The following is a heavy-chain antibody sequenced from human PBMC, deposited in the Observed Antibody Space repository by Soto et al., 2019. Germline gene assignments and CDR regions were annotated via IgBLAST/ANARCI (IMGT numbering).Heavy chain of an antibody. CDR3: ARPANAVVGRRNYYYGMDV. Sequence: PGGSLRLSCAASGGTFGGYAMNWVRQAPGKGLEWVAVITYGGNNKYYTDSVKGRFTISRDSSKNTLYLQMNSLRGEDTALYYCARPANAVVGRRNYYYGMDVWGQGTTVTSP. J-gene: IGHJ6*02. CDR1: GGTFGGYA. V-gene: IGHV3-30-3*01. CDR2: ITYGGNNK. D-gene: IGHD2-2*01.